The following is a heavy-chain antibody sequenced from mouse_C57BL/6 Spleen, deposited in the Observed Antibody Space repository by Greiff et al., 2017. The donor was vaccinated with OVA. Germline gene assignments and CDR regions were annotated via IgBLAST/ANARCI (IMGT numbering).Heavy chain of an antibody. J-gene: IGHJ1*03. Sequence: EVQLQQSGPELVKPGASVKISCKASGYSFTDYNMNWVKQSNGKSLEWIGVINPNYGTTSYNQKFKGKATLTVDQSSSTAYMQLNSLTSEDSAVYCCTRYHTGAWYFDVWGTGTTVTVSS. CDR1: GYSFTDYN. D-gene: IGHD4-1*01. CDR2: INPNYGTT. CDR3: TRYHTGAWYFDV. V-gene: IGHV1-39*01.